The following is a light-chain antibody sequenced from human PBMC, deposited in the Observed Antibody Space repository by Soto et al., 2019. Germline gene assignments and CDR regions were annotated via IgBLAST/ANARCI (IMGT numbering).Light chain of an antibody. CDR1: ESVNNF. CDR2: DAS. V-gene: IGKV3-11*01. J-gene: IGKJ2*03. Sequence: EIVLTQSPATLSLSPGERATLSCRASESVNNFLDWYQQKPGQAPRLLIYDASNRATGVPARFSGSGSVTDFTLTIRPLASDDFAMYNCQPRWNWAYGFGQGTKLEI. CDR3: QPRWNWAYG.